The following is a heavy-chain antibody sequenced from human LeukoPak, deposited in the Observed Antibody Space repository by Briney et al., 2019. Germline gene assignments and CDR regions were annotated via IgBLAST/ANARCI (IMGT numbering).Heavy chain of an antibody. CDR3: ARGRLDGGYSYLDWFDP. Sequence: GGSLRLSCAASGFTFSSYSMIWVRQAPGKGLEWVSSISGSSAYIYYADSVRGRFTISRDNAENSLYLQMNSLRAEDTAVYYCARGRLDGGYSYLDWFDPWGQGTLVTVSS. CDR2: ISGSSAYI. V-gene: IGHV3-21*01. J-gene: IGHJ5*02. CDR1: GFTFSSYS. D-gene: IGHD5-18*01.